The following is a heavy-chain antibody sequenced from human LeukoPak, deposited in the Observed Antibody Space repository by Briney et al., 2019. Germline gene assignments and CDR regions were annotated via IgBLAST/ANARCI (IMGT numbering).Heavy chain of an antibody. J-gene: IGHJ3*02. D-gene: IGHD3-9*01. CDR1: GFTFSSYS. V-gene: IGHV3-21*01. Sequence: PGGSLRLSCAASGFTFSSYSMNWVRQAPGKGLEWVSSISSSSSYIYYADSVKGRFTISRDNAKNSLYLQMNSLRAEDTAVYYCARDEAKKTFYFDWFVGGAFDIWGQGTMVTVSS. CDR2: ISSSSSYI. CDR3: ARDEAKKTFYFDWFVGGAFDI.